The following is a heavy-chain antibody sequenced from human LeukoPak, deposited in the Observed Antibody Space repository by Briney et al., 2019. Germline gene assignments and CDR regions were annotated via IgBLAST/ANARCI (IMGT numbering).Heavy chain of an antibody. Sequence: ASVKVSCKASGYTFTGYYMHWVRQAPGQGLEWMGWINPSSGGTNYAQKFQGRVTMTRDTSISTAYMELSELRSDDTAVYYCAGQKDPRPIDYWGQGTLITVSS. CDR3: AGQKDPRPIDY. J-gene: IGHJ4*02. V-gene: IGHV1-2*02. CDR2: INPSSGGT. CDR1: GYTFTGYY.